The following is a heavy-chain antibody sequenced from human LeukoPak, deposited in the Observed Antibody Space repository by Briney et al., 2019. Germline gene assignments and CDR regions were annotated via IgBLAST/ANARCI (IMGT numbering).Heavy chain of an antibody. CDR1: GFTFSSYS. CDR3: ARDLGYCSSTSCSYYFDY. J-gene: IGHJ4*02. D-gene: IGHD2-2*01. CDR2: ISSSSSTI. Sequence: GGSLRLSCAAPGFTFSSYSMNWVRQAPGKGLEWVSYISSSSSTIYYADSVKGRFTISRDNAKNSLYLQMNSLRAEDTAVYYCARDLGYCSSTSCSYYFDYWGQGTLVTVSS. V-gene: IGHV3-48*04.